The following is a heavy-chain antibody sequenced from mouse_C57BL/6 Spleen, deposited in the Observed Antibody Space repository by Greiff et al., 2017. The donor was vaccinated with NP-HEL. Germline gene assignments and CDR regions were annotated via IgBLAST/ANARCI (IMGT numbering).Heavy chain of an antibody. Sequence: VQLQQPGAELVRPGTSVKLSCKASGYTFTSYWMHWVKQRPGQGLEWIGVIDPSDSYTNYNQKFKGKATLTVDTSSSTAYMQLSSLTSEDSAVYYCANYYGSFAYWGQGTLVTVSA. V-gene: IGHV1-59*01. CDR3: ANYYGSFAY. CDR1: GYTFTSYW. J-gene: IGHJ3*01. CDR2: IDPSDSYT. D-gene: IGHD1-1*01.